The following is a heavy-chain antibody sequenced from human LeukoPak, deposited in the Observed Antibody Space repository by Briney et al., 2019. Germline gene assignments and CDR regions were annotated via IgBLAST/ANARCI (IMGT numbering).Heavy chain of an antibody. CDR2: IYHSGST. CDR1: GYSISSGYY. CDR3: ASYYSGSYYGGGFDY. J-gene: IGHJ4*02. V-gene: IGHV4-38-2*02. D-gene: IGHD1-26*01. Sequence: SETLSLTCTVSGYSISSGYYWGWIRQPPGKGLEWIGSIYHSGSTYYNPSLKSRVTISVDTSKNQFSLKLSSVTAADTAVYYCASYYSGSYYGGGFDYWGQGTLVTVSS.